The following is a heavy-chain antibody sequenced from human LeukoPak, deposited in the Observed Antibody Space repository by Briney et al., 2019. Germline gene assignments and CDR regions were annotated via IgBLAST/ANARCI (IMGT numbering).Heavy chain of an antibody. CDR2: ISSSSSYI. CDR3: ARLVSRYYGSGSFGY. V-gene: IGHV3-21*01. D-gene: IGHD3-10*01. CDR1: GFTFSSYS. J-gene: IGHJ4*02. Sequence: GGSLRLSCAASGFTFSSYSMNWVRQAPGKGLEWVSSISSSSSYIYYADSVKGRFTISRDNAKNSLYLQMNSLRAEDTAVYYCARLVSRYYGSGSFGYWGQGTLVTVSS.